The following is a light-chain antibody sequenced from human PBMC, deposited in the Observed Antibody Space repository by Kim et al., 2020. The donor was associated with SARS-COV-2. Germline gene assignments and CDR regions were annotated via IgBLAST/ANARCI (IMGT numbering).Light chain of an antibody. J-gene: IGLJ3*02. CDR3: AAWDDSLSGWV. Sequence: ELTQPPSASGTPGQRVTISCSGSSSDIGSNYVYWYQQLPGTAPKLLIYRNNQRPSGVPDRFSGSKSGTSASLAISGLRSEDEADYYCAAWDDSLSGWVFGGGTQLTVL. CDR2: RNN. CDR1: SSDIGSNY. V-gene: IGLV1-47*01.